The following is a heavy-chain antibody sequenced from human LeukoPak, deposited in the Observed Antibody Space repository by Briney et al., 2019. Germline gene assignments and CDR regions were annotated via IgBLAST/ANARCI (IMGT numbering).Heavy chain of an antibody. V-gene: IGHV4-34*01. Sequence: PSETLSLTCAVYGGSFSGYYWSWIRQPPGKGLEWIGEINHSGSTNYNPSLKSRVTMSVDTSKNQFSLKLSSVTAADTAVYYCARGGGSSDYWGQGTLVTVSS. CDR3: ARGGGSSDY. D-gene: IGHD1-26*01. CDR1: GGSFSGYY. CDR2: INHSGST. J-gene: IGHJ4*02.